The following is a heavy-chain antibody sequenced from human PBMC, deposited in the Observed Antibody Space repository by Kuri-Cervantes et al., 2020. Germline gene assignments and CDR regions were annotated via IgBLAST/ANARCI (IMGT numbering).Heavy chain of an antibody. V-gene: IGHV3-43D*04. D-gene: IGHD6-13*01. Sequence: GESLKISCAASGFTFSSYSMNWVRQAPGKGLEWVSLISWDGGSTYYADSVKGRFTISRDNSKNSLYLQMNSLRAEDTALYYCAKDTVAAAGRGGIFDYWGQGTLVTVSS. J-gene: IGHJ4*02. CDR2: ISWDGGST. CDR1: GFTFSSYS. CDR3: AKDTVAAAGRGGIFDY.